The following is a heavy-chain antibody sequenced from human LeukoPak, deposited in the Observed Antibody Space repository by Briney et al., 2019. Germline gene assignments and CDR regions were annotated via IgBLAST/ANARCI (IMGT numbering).Heavy chain of an antibody. J-gene: IGHJ3*02. CDR1: GYTFTGYY. D-gene: IGHD3-10*01. V-gene: IGHV1-2*02. CDR3: AAFQSYYYGSGSYYNDPFDI. CDR2: INPNSGGT. Sequence: ASVKVSCKASGYTFTGYYMHWVRQAPGQGLEWMGWINPNSGGTNYAQKFQERVTITRDMSTSTAYMELSSLRSEDTAVYYCAAFQSYYYGSGSYYNDPFDIWGQGTMVTVSS.